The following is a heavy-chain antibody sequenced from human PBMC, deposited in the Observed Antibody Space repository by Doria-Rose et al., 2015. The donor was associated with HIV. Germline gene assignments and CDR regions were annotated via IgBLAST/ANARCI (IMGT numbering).Heavy chain of an antibody. V-gene: IGHV2-26*01. CDR2: IFSDDES. Sequence: SGPVLVKPTETLTLTCTVSGVSLSSPGMGVSWIRQPPGKALEWLANIFSDDESSYTTSLKSRLTIYRGTSKSQVVLTMTDMDPVDTATYYCARIKSSRWYHKYYFDFWGQGTLVIVSA. D-gene: IGHD6-13*01. CDR1: GVSLSSPGMG. CDR3: ARIKSSRWYHKYYFDF. J-gene: IGHJ4*02.